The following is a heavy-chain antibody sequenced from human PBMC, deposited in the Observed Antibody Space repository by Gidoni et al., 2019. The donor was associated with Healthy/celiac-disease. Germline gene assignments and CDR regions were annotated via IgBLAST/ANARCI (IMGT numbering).Heavy chain of an antibody. CDR3: AGVTIFGVVNGMDV. Sequence: QVQLQPWGAGLLKPSQTLSLTCAVYGRSFSGYYWSWIRQPPGKGLEWIGEINHSGSTNYNPSLKGRVTISVDTSKNQFSLKLSSVTAADTAVYYCAGVTIFGVVNGMDVWGQGTTVTVSS. J-gene: IGHJ6*02. CDR2: INHSGST. D-gene: IGHD3-3*01. CDR1: GRSFSGYY. V-gene: IGHV4-34*01.